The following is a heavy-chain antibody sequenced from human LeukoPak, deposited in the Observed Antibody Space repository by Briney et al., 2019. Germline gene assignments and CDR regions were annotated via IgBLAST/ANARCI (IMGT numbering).Heavy chain of an antibody. CDR3: ARGVLRYFDWAYRNAFDI. D-gene: IGHD3-9*01. J-gene: IGHJ3*02. Sequence: SETLSLTCAVYGGSFSGYYWSWIRQPPGKGLEWIGEINHSGSTNYNPSLKSRVTISVDTSKNQFSLKLSSVTAADTAVYYCARGVLRYFDWAYRNAFDIWGQGTMVTVSS. CDR2: INHSGST. V-gene: IGHV4-34*01. CDR1: GGSFSGYY.